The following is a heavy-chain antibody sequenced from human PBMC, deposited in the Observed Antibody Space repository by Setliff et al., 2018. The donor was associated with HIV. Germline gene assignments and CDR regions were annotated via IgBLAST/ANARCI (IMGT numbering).Heavy chain of an antibody. CDR3: ARGTDYSGWFYDY. Sequence: LRLSCIASGFTFSKFWMRWVRQAPGKGLERVADIKQDGSETYYVDSVRGRFTISRDNAKSSLYLQMNSLRAEDTAIYYCARGTDYSGWFYDYWGQGTLVTVSS. D-gene: IGHD1-26*01. J-gene: IGHJ4*02. CDR2: IKQDGSET. V-gene: IGHV3-7*03. CDR1: GFTFSKFW.